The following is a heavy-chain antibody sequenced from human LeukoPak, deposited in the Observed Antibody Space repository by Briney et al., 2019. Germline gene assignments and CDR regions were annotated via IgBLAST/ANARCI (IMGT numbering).Heavy chain of an antibody. D-gene: IGHD3-9*01. CDR1: GFTFSSYG. Sequence: GGSLRLSCAASGFTFSSYGMHWVRQAPGKGLEYVSAINANGDNTYYANSVKGRFTISRDNSKNTLFLQIGSLRTEDMAVYYCARVPILTGSYSFDYWGQGILVTVSS. CDR3: ARVPILTGSYSFDY. V-gene: IGHV3-64*01. CDR2: INANGDNT. J-gene: IGHJ4*02.